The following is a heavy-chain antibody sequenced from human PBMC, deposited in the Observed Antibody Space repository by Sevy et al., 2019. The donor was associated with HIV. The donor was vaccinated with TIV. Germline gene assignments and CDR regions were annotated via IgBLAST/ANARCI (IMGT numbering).Heavy chain of an antibody. CDR3: AREVGIPVWFDP. V-gene: IGHV4-30-4*01. J-gene: IGHJ5*02. D-gene: IGHD1-26*01. CDR1: GGSISSGDYY. CDR2: IYYSGST. Sequence: SETLSLTCTVSGGSISSGDYYWSWIRQPPGKGLEWIGYIYYSGSTYYNPSLKSRVTISVDTSKNQFSLKLSSVTAADTALYYCAREVGIPVWFDPWGQGTLVTVSS.